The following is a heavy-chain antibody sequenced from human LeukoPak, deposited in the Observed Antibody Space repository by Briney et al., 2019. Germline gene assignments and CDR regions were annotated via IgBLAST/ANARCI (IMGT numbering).Heavy chain of an antibody. CDR1: GYSFTAYY. V-gene: IGHV1-2*02. D-gene: IGHD1-26*01. J-gene: IGHJ3*02. CDR2: INPNSGGT. CDR3: ARDSGIYRDGFDI. Sequence: ASVKVSCKASGYSFTAYYMHRVRQAPGQGLEWMGWINPNSGGTNYAQKFQGRVTMTRDTSITTAYMELSRLRSDDTAVYYCARDSGIYRDGFDIWGQGTMVTVSS.